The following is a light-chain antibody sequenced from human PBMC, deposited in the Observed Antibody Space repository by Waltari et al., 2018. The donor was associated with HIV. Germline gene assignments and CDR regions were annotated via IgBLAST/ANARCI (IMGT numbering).Light chain of an antibody. Sequence: DIVMTQSPDSLAVSLGERATINCKSSQSVLYSSNNKDYLAWYQQKPGQPPKLLIYLASTRESGVPDRFRGSGSGTDFTLTISSLQAEDVAVYYCQQYYSTQYSFGQGTKLEIK. J-gene: IGKJ2*03. V-gene: IGKV4-1*01. CDR2: LAS. CDR3: QQYYSTQYS. CDR1: QSVLYSSNNKDY.